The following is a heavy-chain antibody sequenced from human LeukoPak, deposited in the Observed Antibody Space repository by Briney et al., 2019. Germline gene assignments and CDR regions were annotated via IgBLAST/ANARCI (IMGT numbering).Heavy chain of an antibody. V-gene: IGHV1-18*01. Sequence: ASVKVSCKASGYTFTSYGTSWVRQAPGQGLEWMGWISAYSGNTNYAQKLQGRVTMTTDTSTSTAYMELRSLRSDDTAVYYCARDTAVAIYYYYYGMDVWGQGTTVTVSS. J-gene: IGHJ6*02. CDR2: ISAYSGNT. CDR3: ARDTAVAIYYYYYGMDV. D-gene: IGHD4-23*01. CDR1: GYTFTSYG.